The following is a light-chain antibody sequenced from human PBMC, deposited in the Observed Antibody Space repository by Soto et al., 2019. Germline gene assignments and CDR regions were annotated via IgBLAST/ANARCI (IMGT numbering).Light chain of an antibody. CDR1: QSVSSSY. CDR2: GAS. CDR3: QQYGSSPMYT. J-gene: IGKJ2*01. V-gene: IGKV3-20*01. Sequence: EIVLTQSPGTLSLSPGERATLSCRASQSVSSSYLAWYQQKPGQAPRLLIYGASSRATGIPDRFSGSGSGTEFTLTISRPEPEDFAVYYCQQYGSSPMYTFGQGTKLEIK.